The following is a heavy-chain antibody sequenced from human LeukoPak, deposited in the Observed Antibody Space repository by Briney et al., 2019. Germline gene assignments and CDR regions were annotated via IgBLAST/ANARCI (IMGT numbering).Heavy chain of an antibody. Sequence: GESLKISCKGSGYRFTSYWIGWVRQMPGKGLEWMGIIYPGDSDTRYSPSFQGQVTISADKSISTAYLHWSSLKASDTAMYYCARRDSSGWGSFDYWGQGTLVTVSS. D-gene: IGHD6-19*01. J-gene: IGHJ4*02. V-gene: IGHV5-51*01. CDR1: GYRFTSYW. CDR2: IYPGDSDT. CDR3: ARRDSSGWGSFDY.